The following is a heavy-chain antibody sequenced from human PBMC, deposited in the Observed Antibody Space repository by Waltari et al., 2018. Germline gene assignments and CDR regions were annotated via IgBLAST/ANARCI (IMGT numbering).Heavy chain of an antibody. V-gene: IGHV4-34*01. CDR2: IHHGVST. J-gene: IGHJ6*02. Sequence: QVQLQQWGAGLLKPSETLSLPCAVYGGSFRGYYWSWVRQPPGKGLEWDGEIHHGVSTNYHPSRKSRVTISLDTSKNQFSLKLGSVTAADTAVYYCARCKAYCSSTSCYRRAKYYYYGMDVWGQGTTVTVSS. CDR1: GGSFRGYY. D-gene: IGHD2-2*02. CDR3: ARCKAYCSSTSCYRRAKYYYYGMDV.